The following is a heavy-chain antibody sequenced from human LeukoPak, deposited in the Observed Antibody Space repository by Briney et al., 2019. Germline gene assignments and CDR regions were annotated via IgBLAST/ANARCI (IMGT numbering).Heavy chain of an antibody. J-gene: IGHJ4*02. CDR1: GFTFSNYG. V-gene: IGHV3-33*01. D-gene: IGHD5-18*01. CDR3: ARESGVYTAFGY. Sequence: GGSLRLSCAASGFTFSNYGMHWVRQAPGKGLEWVAVIWYDGSNKYYADSVKGRFTISRDNSKNTLYLQMNSLRVEDTAVYYCARESGVYTAFGYWGQGTLVTVSS. CDR2: IWYDGSNK.